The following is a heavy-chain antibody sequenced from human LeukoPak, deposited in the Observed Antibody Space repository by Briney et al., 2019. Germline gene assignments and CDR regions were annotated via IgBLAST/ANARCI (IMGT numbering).Heavy chain of an antibody. CDR3: ARGGMTTVTTATHWFDP. Sequence: LSETLSLTCTVSGGSISSYYWSWIRQPPGKGLEWIGYIYYSGSTNYNPSLKSRVTISVDTSKNQFSLKLTSVTAADTAVYYCARGGMTTVTTATHWFDPWGRGTLVTVSS. D-gene: IGHD4-17*01. V-gene: IGHV4-59*12. J-gene: IGHJ5*02. CDR1: GGSISSYY. CDR2: IYYSGST.